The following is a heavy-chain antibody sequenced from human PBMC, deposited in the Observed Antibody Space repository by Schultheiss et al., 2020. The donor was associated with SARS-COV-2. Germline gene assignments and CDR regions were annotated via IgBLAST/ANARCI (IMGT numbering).Heavy chain of an antibody. J-gene: IGHJ4*02. CDR3: ASLSGGRGPLYY. Sequence: SETLSLTCAVSGGSISSSNWWSWVRQPPGKGLEWIGYIYYSGSTNYNPSLKSRVTISVDTSKNQFSLKLSSVTAADTAVYYCASLSGGRGPLYYWGQGTLVTVSS. CDR1: GGSISSSNW. V-gene: IGHV4-4*02. D-gene: IGHD2-15*01. CDR2: IYYSGST.